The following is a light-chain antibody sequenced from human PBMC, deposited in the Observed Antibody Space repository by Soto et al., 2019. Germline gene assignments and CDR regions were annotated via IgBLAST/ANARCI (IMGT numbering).Light chain of an antibody. CDR1: SRDVGASDY. CDR2: EVN. V-gene: IGLV2-8*01. Sequence: QSALTQPPSASGSPGQSVAISCTGTSRDVGASDYVSWYQQHSGKTPKLLLYEVNKRPSGVPDRFSGSKSGNTASLTVSALKADDEADYYCLSHSGSSHVLGTGTKLTVL. J-gene: IGLJ1*01. CDR3: LSHSGSSHV.